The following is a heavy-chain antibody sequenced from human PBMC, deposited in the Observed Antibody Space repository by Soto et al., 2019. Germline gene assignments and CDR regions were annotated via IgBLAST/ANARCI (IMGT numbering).Heavy chain of an antibody. Sequence: EVQLLESGGGLVQPGGSLRLSCAASGFTFSSYAMSWVRQAPGKGLEWVSAISGSGGSTYYADSVKGRFTISRDNSKNTLYLQMNSLRAEDTAVYYCAKDSLRLPHEQDYGDYNWYFDLWGRGTLVTVSS. CDR1: GFTFSSYA. D-gene: IGHD4-17*01. J-gene: IGHJ2*01. V-gene: IGHV3-23*01. CDR3: AKDSLRLPHEQDYGDYNWYFDL. CDR2: ISGSGGST.